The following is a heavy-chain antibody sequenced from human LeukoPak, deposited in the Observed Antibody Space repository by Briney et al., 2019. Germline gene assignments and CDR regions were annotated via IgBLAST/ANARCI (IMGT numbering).Heavy chain of an antibody. CDR3: ARNTYYDFWSRHYGLDF. CDR2: INHDGSDK. J-gene: IGHJ4*02. V-gene: IGHV3-7*01. CDR1: GGSISSGSHY. Sequence: PSETLSLTCTVSGGSISSGSHYWTWIRQPAGKGLEWVANINHDGSDKYYVDSVKGRFTISRDNAKNSLYLEVHSLRAEDTAIYYCARNTYYDFWSRHYGLDFWGQGTLVTVSS. D-gene: IGHD3-3*01.